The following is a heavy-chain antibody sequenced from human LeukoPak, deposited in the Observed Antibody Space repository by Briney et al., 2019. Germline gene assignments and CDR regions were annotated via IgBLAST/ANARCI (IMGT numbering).Heavy chain of an antibody. CDR1: GASLNNYY. CDR3: AMQVGIYGDYNNWFDP. V-gene: IGHV4-59*08. CDR2: VYYSGST. J-gene: IGHJ5*02. Sequence: SETLSLTCTVSGASLNNYYWNWVRQPPGKELEWVGNVYYSGSTRHNPSLKSRVTISLDMSKKNFSRMLSSVTAADTAVYYCAMQVGIYGDYNNWFDPWGQGARVTVSS. D-gene: IGHD4-17*01.